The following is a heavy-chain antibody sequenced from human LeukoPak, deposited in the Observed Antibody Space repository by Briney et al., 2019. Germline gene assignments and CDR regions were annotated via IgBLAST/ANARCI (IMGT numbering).Heavy chain of an antibody. CDR2: ISSSSGYI. CDR1: GFTFSRYS. CDR3: ARDWGDCSGGSCYFDI. V-gene: IGHV3-21*01. D-gene: IGHD2-15*01. J-gene: IGHJ3*02. Sequence: PGGSLRLSCAASGFTFSRYSMNWVRQAPGKGLEWVSFISSSSGYIYYADSVKGRFTVSRDDAKSSLYLQMNSLRADDTAAYYCARDWGDCSGGSCYFDIWGQGTMVTVSS.